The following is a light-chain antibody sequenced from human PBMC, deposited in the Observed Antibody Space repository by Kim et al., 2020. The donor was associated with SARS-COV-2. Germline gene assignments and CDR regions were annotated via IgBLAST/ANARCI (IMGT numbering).Light chain of an antibody. V-gene: IGKV3-20*01. CDR2: GAS. Sequence: EIVLTQSPGTLSLSPGERATFSCRASQSVSSSYLAWYQQKPGQAPGLLIYGASSRATGIPDRFSGSGSGTDFTLTISRLEPEDFAVYYCQQYGSSPWTFGQGTKVDIK. J-gene: IGKJ1*01. CDR1: QSVSSSY. CDR3: QQYGSSPWT.